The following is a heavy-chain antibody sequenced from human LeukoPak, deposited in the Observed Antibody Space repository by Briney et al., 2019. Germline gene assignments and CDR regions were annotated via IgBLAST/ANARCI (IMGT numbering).Heavy chain of an antibody. CDR2: IYSSGST. Sequence: SETLSLTCAVSGGSISNYYWSWIRQPAGKGLEWIGRIYSSGSTTYNPSLKSRVTMSVDTAKNQFSLILSSVTAADTAVYYCARDRGDLGNFDYWGQGTLVTVSS. CDR1: GGSISNYY. D-gene: IGHD3-10*01. V-gene: IGHV4-4*07. J-gene: IGHJ4*02. CDR3: ARDRGDLGNFDY.